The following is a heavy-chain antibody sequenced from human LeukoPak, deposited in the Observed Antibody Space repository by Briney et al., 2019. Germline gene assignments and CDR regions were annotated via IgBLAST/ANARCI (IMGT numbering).Heavy chain of an antibody. CDR1: GGSISSGGCY. CDR2: IYYSGST. J-gene: IGHJ4*02. D-gene: IGHD3-9*01. CDR3: ARSNYDILTGPDY. V-gene: IGHV4-31*03. Sequence: SETLSLTCTVSGGSISSGGCYWSWIRKHPGKGLEWIGYIYYSGSTYYNPSLKSRVTISVDTSKNQFSLKLSSVTAADTAVYYCARSNYDILTGPDYWGQGTLVTVSS.